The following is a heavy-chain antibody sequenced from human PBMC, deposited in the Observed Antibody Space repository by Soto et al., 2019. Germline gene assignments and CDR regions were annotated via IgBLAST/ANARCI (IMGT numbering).Heavy chain of an antibody. CDR2: IWYDGSKK. CDR3: AREGRVYDSSGYSALFY. D-gene: IGHD3-22*01. V-gene: IGHV3-33*01. J-gene: IGHJ4*02. Sequence: GGSLRLSCAASGFTFSSYGMHWVRQAPGKGLEWVAVIWYDGSKKYYADSVKGRFTISRDNSKKTLYLQMNSLRAEDTAVYYCAREGRVYDSSGYSALFYWGQGTLVTVSS. CDR1: GFTFSSYG.